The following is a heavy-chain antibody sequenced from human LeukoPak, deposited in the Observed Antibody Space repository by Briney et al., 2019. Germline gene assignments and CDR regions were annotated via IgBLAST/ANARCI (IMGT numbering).Heavy chain of an antibody. V-gene: IGHV3-74*01. CDR3: ARDRSISAAGDTY. Sequence: GGSLRLSCAASGFTFSDYYMSWIRQAPGKGLVWVSRVNRDGSSTSYADSVKGRFTISRDNAKNTLSLQMNSLRAEDTAVYYCARDRSISAAGDTYWGQGTLVTVSS. J-gene: IGHJ4*02. CDR1: GFTFSDYY. D-gene: IGHD6-13*01. CDR2: VNRDGSST.